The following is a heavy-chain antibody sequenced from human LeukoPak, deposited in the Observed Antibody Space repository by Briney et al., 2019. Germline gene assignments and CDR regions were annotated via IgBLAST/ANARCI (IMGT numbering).Heavy chain of an antibody. D-gene: IGHD3-10*01. V-gene: IGHV3-23*01. CDR1: GFTFSSYA. Sequence: GGSLRLSCAASGFTFSSYAMSWVRQAPGKGLEWVSAISGSGGSTYYADSVKGRFTISRDNSKNTLYLQMNSLRAEDTAVYYCAKGLMVRGVIISTSNWFDPWGQGTLVTVSS. CDR3: AKGLMVRGVIISTSNWFDP. CDR2: ISGSGGST. J-gene: IGHJ5*02.